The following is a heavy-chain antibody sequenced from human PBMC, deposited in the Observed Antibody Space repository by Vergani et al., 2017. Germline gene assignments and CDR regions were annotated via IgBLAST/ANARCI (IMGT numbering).Heavy chain of an antibody. Sequence: EVQLVESGGGLVQPGGSLRLSCAASGFTFSSYSMNWVRQAPGKGLEWVSYISSSSSTIYYADSAKGRFTISRDNAKNSLYLQMNSLRAEDTAVYYCARDRATVVTNWFDPWGQGTLVTVSS. J-gene: IGHJ5*02. CDR1: GFTFSSYS. CDR2: ISSSSSTI. D-gene: IGHD4-23*01. V-gene: IGHV3-48*01. CDR3: ARDRATVVTNWFDP.